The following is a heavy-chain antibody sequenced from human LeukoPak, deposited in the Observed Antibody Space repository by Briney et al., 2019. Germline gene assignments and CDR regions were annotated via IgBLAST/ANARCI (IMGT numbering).Heavy chain of an antibody. J-gene: IGHJ4*02. V-gene: IGHV3-23*01. CDR2: ISGSGGST. CDR3: AKDRLLNCRGDCYIFDY. CDR1: GFTFSSYG. Sequence: GGSLRLSCAASGFTFSSYGMSWVRQAPGKGLEWVSAISGSGGSTYYADSVKGRFTISRDNSKNTLYLQMNSLRAEDTAVYYCAKDRLLNCRGDCYIFDYWGQGTVVTVSS. D-gene: IGHD2-21*02.